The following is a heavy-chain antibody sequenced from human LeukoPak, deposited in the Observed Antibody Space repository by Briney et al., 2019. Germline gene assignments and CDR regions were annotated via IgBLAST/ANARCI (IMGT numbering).Heavy chain of an antibody. J-gene: IGHJ4*02. CDR2: INPNSGGT. V-gene: IGHV1-2*02. D-gene: IGHD3-22*01. CDR1: GYTFTGYY. Sequence: GASVKVSCKASGYTFTGYYMHWVRQAPGQGLEWMGWINPNSGGTNYAQKFQGRVTMTRDTSISTAYMELSRLRSDDTAVCYCARGAYYYDSGGSSWYFDYWGQGTLVTVSS. CDR3: ARGAYYYDSGGSSWYFDY.